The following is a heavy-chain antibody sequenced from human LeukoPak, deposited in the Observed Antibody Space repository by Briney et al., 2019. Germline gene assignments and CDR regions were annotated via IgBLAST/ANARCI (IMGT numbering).Heavy chain of an antibody. V-gene: IGHV3-30-3*01. Sequence: GGSLRLSCAASGFTFSSYAMHWVRQAPGKGLEWVAVISYDGSNKYYADSVKGRFTISRDNSKNTLYLQMNSLRAEDTAVYYCARGAPMYSSSWYYFDYWGQGTLVTVSS. CDR1: GFTFSSYA. CDR2: ISYDGSNK. CDR3: ARGAPMYSSSWYYFDY. D-gene: IGHD6-13*01. J-gene: IGHJ4*02.